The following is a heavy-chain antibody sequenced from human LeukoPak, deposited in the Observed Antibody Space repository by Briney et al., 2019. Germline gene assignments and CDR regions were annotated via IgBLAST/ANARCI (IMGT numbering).Heavy chain of an antibody. CDR3: ARVWVGYVAAAGY. D-gene: IGHD6-13*01. Sequence: PSETLSLTCTVSGGSISSSSYYWGWIRQPPGKGLEWIGSFYYSGSTYYNPSLKSRLTISVDTSKNQFSLKVNSVTAADTAVYYCARVWVGYVAAAGYWGQGTLVTVSS. CDR2: FYYSGST. V-gene: IGHV4-39*01. CDR1: GGSISSSSYY. J-gene: IGHJ4*02.